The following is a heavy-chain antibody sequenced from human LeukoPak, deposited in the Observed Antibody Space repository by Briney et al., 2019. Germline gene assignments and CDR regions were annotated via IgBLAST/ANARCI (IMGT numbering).Heavy chain of an antibody. CDR3: ARGRRVSSGWYLSFWYFDY. CDR2: INHSGST. CDR1: GGSFSGYY. V-gene: IGHV4-34*01. Sequence: PPETLSLTCAVYGGSFSGYYWSWIRQPPGKGLEWIGEINHSGSTNYNPSLKSRVTISVDTSKNQFSLKLSSVTAADTAVYYCARGRRVSSGWYLSFWYFDYWGQGTLVTVSS. D-gene: IGHD6-19*01. J-gene: IGHJ4*02.